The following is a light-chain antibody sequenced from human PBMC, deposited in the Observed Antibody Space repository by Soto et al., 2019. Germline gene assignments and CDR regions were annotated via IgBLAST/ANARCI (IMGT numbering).Light chain of an antibody. Sequence: EIVMTQSPATLSVSPGERAALSCRASQSVGTKLAWYQQKPGQAPRLLIFGASTRAAGIPTRFSGSGSGTEFTLTISSLQSEDSAVYHCQHYNEWPWTFGQGTKVDIK. CDR1: QSVGTK. V-gene: IGKV3-15*01. CDR3: QHYNEWPWT. CDR2: GAS. J-gene: IGKJ1*01.